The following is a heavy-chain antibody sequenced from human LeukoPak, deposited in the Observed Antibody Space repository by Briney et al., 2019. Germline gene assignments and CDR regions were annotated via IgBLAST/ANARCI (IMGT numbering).Heavy chain of an antibody. CDR1: GGSISSGGYS. J-gene: IGHJ6*02. D-gene: IGHD6-13*01. Sequence: SETLSLTCAVSGGSISSGGYSWSWIRQPPGKGLEWIGYIYHSGGTYYNPSLKSRVTISVDRSKNQFSLKLSSVTAADTAVYYCARAPLAAAGAYYYYGMDVWGQGTTVTVSS. V-gene: IGHV4-30-2*01. CDR3: ARAPLAAAGAYYYYGMDV. CDR2: IYHSGGT.